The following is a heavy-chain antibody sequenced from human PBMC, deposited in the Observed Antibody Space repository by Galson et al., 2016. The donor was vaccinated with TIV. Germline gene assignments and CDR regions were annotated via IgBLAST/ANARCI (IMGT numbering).Heavy chain of an antibody. CDR2: ITPIFGTT. CDR1: GVIFRNFA. CDR3: ARVRGEFYDSSGYYDS. J-gene: IGHJ4*02. V-gene: IGHV1-69*13. D-gene: IGHD3-22*01. Sequence: SVKVSCKASGVIFRNFAITWVRQAPGQGLEWMGRITPIFGTTKYAQKFQGRVTLTADDSTSTAYMELGFLRSEDTAIYYCARVRGEFYDSSGYYDSWGQGTLVSVSS.